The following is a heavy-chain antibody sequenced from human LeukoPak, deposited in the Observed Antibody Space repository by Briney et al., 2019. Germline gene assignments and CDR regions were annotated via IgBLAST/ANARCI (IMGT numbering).Heavy chain of an antibody. CDR3: ARDRGIVVVPAAIQGWFDP. Sequence: ASVKVSCKASGYTFTSYYMHWVRQAPGQGLEWMGRINPNSGGTNYAQKFQGRVTMTRDTSISTAYMELSRLRSDDTAVYYCARDRGIVVVPAAIQGWFDPWGQGTLVTVSS. V-gene: IGHV1-2*06. CDR2: INPNSGGT. D-gene: IGHD2-2*02. CDR1: GYTFTSYY. J-gene: IGHJ5*02.